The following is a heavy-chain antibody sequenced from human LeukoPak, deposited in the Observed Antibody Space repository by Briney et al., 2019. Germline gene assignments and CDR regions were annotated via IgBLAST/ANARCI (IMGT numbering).Heavy chain of an antibody. CDR2: INTNTGNP. CDR1: GCTFTNYT. CDR3: VATVWWFDP. V-gene: IGHV7-4-1*01. J-gene: IGHJ5*02. D-gene: IGHD5-12*01. Sequence: ASVKVSCKASGCTFTNYTMNWVRQSPGQGLEWMGWINTNTGNPMYAQGFTGRFVFSLDASVSTAYLQIGSLKAEDTAVIQGVATVWWFDPWGQGSLVTVSS.